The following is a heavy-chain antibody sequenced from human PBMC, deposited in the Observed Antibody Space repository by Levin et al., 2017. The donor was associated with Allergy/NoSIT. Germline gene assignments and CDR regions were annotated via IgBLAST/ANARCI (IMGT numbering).Heavy chain of an antibody. V-gene: IGHV3-30-3*01. CDR2: ISYDGSNK. CDR3: ARSHIAVAGTFDY. CDR1: GFTFSSYA. J-gene: IGHJ4*02. D-gene: IGHD6-19*01. Sequence: GESLKISCAASGFTFSSYAMHWVRQAPGKGLEWVAVISYDGSNKYYADSVKGRLTISRDNSKNTLYLQMNSLRAEDTAVYYCARSHIAVAGTFDYWGQGTLVTVSS.